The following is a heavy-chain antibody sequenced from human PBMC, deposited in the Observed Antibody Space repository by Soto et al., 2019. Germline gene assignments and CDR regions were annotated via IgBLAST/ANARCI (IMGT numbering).Heavy chain of an antibody. CDR1: GGSISNTYYY. D-gene: IGHD3-3*01. Sequence: PSETLSLTCTVSGGSISNTYYYWGWIRQPPGKGLEWIGSIYYSGRTYYNPSLKSRVTISVDTSKNQFSLKLSSVTAADTAVYYCARLERRSKIFGVAPLCDYWGQGSLVT. V-gene: IGHV4-39*01. J-gene: IGHJ4*02. CDR2: IYYSGRT. CDR3: ARLERRSKIFGVAPLCDY.